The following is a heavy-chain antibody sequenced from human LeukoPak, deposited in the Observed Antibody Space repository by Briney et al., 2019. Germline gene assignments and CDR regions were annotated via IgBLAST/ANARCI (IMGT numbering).Heavy chain of an antibody. Sequence: GGSLRLSCAASGFTFSSYGMHWVRQAPGKGLEWVAFIRYDGSNKYYADSVKGRFTISRDNSKNTLYLQMNSLRAEDTAVYYCARGSYGSGSYAADFDYWGQGTLVTVSS. CDR3: ARGSYGSGSYAADFDY. J-gene: IGHJ4*02. V-gene: IGHV3-30*02. CDR1: GFTFSSYG. D-gene: IGHD3-10*01. CDR2: IRYDGSNK.